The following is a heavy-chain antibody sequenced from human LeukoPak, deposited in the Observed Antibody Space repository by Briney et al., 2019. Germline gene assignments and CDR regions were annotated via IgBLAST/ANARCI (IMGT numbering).Heavy chain of an antibody. J-gene: IGHJ3*02. Sequence: SVKLSCKASGGTFSRYAISWVRQAPGQGLEWMGGIIPIFGTAKYAQKFQGRVTITADESTTTAYMELSSLRSEDTAVYYCARDHGERLQWLAPPHAFDIWGQGTVVTVSS. CDR3: ARDHGERLQWLAPPHAFDI. V-gene: IGHV1-69*01. CDR1: GGTFSRYA. D-gene: IGHD6-19*01. CDR2: IIPIFGTA.